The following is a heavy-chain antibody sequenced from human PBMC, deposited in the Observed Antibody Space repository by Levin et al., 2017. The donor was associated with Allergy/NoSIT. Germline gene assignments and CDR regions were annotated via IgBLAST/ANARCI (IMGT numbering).Heavy chain of an antibody. J-gene: IGHJ6*03. CDR3: TTDQGADTAMVTSYYYYMDV. V-gene: IGHV3-15*01. CDR1: GFTFSNAW. Sequence: PGGSLRLSCAASGFTFSNAWMSWVRQAPGKGLEWVGRIKSKTDGGTTDYAAPVKGRFTISRDDSKNTLYLQMNSLKTEDTAVYYCTTDQGADTAMVTSYYYYMDVWGKGTTVTVSS. D-gene: IGHD5-18*01. CDR2: IKSKTDGGTT.